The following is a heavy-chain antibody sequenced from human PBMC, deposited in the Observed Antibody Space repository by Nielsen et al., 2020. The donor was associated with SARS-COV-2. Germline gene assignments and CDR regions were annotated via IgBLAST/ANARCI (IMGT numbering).Heavy chain of an antibody. J-gene: IGHJ4*02. CDR1: GGSISSGDYY. D-gene: IGHD3-10*01. Sequence: TLSLTCAVSGGSISSGDYYWSWIRQPPGKGLEWIGYIYYSGNTYYNPSLKSRLTISVDTSKNQLSLKLNSVTAADTAVYYCARIQKHNYYSLGSYYFDFWGQGTLVTVSS. V-gene: IGHV4-30-4*01. CDR3: ARIQKHNYYSLGSYYFDF. CDR2: IYYSGNT.